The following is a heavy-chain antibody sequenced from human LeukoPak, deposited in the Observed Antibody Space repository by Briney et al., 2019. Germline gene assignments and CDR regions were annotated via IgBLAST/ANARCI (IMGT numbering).Heavy chain of an antibody. CDR2: ISPHSGNT. CDR3: ARESGGLRGVIIPAHLDV. D-gene: IGHD3-10*01. CDR1: GYTFTAHY. V-gene: IGHV1-2*02. Sequence: ASVRVSCKASGYTFTAHYIHRVRQAPGQGLEWMGWISPHSGNTEFIQKIQGRLTMTRDTPIRTVYMELTRLRSDDTAVYYCARESGGLRGVIIPAHLDVWGQGTAVTVSS. J-gene: IGHJ6*02.